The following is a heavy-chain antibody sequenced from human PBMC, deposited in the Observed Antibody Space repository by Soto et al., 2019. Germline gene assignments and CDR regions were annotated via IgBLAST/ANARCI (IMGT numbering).Heavy chain of an antibody. J-gene: IGHJ6*02. V-gene: IGHV4-59*01. CDR2: IYYSGST. Sequence: SETLSLTCTVCGGSISSYYWSWIRQPPGKGLEWIGYIYYSGSTNYNPSLKSRVTISVDTSKNQFSLKLSSVTAADTAVYYCAREGSGWYERHYGMDVWGQGTTVTVSS. CDR1: GGSISSYY. CDR3: AREGSGWYERHYGMDV. D-gene: IGHD6-19*01.